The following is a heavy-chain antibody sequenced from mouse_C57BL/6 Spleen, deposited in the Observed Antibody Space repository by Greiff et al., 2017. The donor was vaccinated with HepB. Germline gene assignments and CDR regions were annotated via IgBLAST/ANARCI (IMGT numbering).Heavy chain of an antibody. Sequence: EVQLVESGGGLVQPGGSLSLSCAASGFTFTDYYMSWVRQPPGKALEWLGFIRNKANGYTTEYSASVKGRFTISRDNSPSILYLQMNALRAEDSATYYCARYYGSSPWFAYWGQGTLVTVSA. CDR3: ARYYGSSPWFAY. CDR2: IRNKANGYTT. V-gene: IGHV7-3*01. CDR1: GFTFTDYY. J-gene: IGHJ3*01. D-gene: IGHD1-1*01.